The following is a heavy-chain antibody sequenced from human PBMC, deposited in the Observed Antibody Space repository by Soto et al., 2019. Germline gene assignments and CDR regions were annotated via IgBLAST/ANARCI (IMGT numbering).Heavy chain of an antibody. V-gene: IGHV4-34*01. Sequence: SETLSLTCAVYGGSFSGYYWSWIRQPPGKGLEWIGEINHSGSTNYNPSLKSRVTISVDTSKNQFSLKLSSVTAADTAVYYCARQTGPSPPGIAAAGTLFDYWGQGTLVTVSS. D-gene: IGHD6-13*01. CDR2: INHSGST. CDR3: ARQTGPSPPGIAAAGTLFDY. CDR1: GGSFSGYY. J-gene: IGHJ4*02.